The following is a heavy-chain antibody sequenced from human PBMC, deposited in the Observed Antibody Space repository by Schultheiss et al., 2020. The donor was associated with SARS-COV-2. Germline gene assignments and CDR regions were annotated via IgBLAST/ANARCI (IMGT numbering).Heavy chain of an antibody. Sequence: SETLSLTCTVSGGSISSYYWSWIRQPPGKGLEWIGYIYHSGSAHYNPSLKSRVTISVDTSKNQFSLKLSSVTAADTAVYYCARGRYQLLWSYWFDPWGQGTLVTVSS. V-gene: IGHV4-59*12. J-gene: IGHJ5*02. CDR3: ARGRYQLLWSYWFDP. CDR1: GGSISSYY. D-gene: IGHD2-2*01. CDR2: IYHSGSA.